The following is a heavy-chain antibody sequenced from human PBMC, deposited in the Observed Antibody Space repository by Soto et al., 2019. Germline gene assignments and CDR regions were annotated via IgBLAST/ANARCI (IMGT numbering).Heavy chain of an antibody. Sequence: GGSLRLSCAASGFTFSSYSMNWVRQAPGKGLEWVSSISCSTSYIYYADSVKGRFTISRDNAKNSLYLQMNSLRAEDTAVYYCARNYDILTGWYYYYGMDVWGQGTTVTVSS. D-gene: IGHD3-9*01. CDR2: ISCSTSYI. J-gene: IGHJ6*02. V-gene: IGHV3-21*01. CDR1: GFTFSSYS. CDR3: ARNYDILTGWYYYYGMDV.